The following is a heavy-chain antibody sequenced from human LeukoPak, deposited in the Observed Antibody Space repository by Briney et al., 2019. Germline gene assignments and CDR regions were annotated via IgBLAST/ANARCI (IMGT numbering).Heavy chain of an antibody. V-gene: IGHV3-23*01. CDR3: AKEYYYGSGSYYVWDRYFDY. J-gene: IGHJ4*02. CDR2: ICGSGGCT. D-gene: IGHD3-10*01. CDR1: GFTLCSYA. Sequence: GGSLRLSCAASGFTLCSYALGWVRQAPGEGVGWGSAICGSGGCTYYADSVKGRFTISRDNSKNTLYLQMNSLRAEDTAVYYCAKEYYYGSGSYYVWDRYFDYWGQGTLVTVSS.